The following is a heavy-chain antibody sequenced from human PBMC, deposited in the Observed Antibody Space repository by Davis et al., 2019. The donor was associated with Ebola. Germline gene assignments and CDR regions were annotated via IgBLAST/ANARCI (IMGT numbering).Heavy chain of an antibody. CDR2: IFHDVST. CDR3: AGYVKYGLDV. D-gene: IGHD3-10*02. J-gene: IGHJ6*02. Sequence: SETLSLTCAVPGGSISSNNWWSAVRQPPGKGLGWTGEIFHDVSTDYGTSLKSRVPMSIDKSKNQFSLKVTSVTVADTAVYYCAGYVKYGLDVWGQGTTVTVSS. CDR1: GGSISSNNW. V-gene: IGHV4-4*02.